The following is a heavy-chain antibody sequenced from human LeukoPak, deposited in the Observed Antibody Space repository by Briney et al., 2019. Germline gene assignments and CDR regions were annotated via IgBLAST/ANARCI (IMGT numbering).Heavy chain of an antibody. CDR3: ARDREGFGCSSTSCYTKRNYYYMDV. CDR1: GFTISSYG. D-gene: IGHD2-2*02. Sequence: GGSLRLSCGASGFTISSYGMHWVRQAPGKGLEWVAYIRFDGSDKYYADSVRGRFTISRDNSKNTLYLQMNSLRAEDTAVYYCARDREGFGCSSTSCYTKRNYYYMDVWGKGTTVTVSS. CDR2: IRFDGSDK. J-gene: IGHJ6*03. V-gene: IGHV3-30*02.